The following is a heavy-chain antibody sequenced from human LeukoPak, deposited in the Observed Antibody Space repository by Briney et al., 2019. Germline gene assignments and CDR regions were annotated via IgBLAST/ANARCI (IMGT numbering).Heavy chain of an antibody. V-gene: IGHV3-33*01. CDR1: GFTFSSYG. CDR3: TRLSADDSSGYYYY. D-gene: IGHD3-22*01. Sequence: GGSLRLSCAASGFTFSSYGMHWVRQAPGKGLEWVAVIWYDGSNKYYADSVKGRFTISRDNSKNTLYLQMNSLGAEDTAVYYCTRLSADDSSGYYYYWGQGTLVTVSS. CDR2: IWYDGSNK. J-gene: IGHJ4*02.